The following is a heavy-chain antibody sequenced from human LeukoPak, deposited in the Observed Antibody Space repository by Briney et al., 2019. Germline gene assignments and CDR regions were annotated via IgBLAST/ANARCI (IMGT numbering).Heavy chain of an antibody. CDR1: GFTFSSYG. Sequence: GGSLRLSCAASGFTFSSYGMSWVRQAPGKGLEWVSAISGSGGSTYYADSVKGRFTISRDNSKNTLYLLMNSLRAEDTAVYYCAKPAYCSGGSCYGHYYYYMDVWGKGTTVTISS. V-gene: IGHV3-23*01. CDR2: ISGSGGST. J-gene: IGHJ6*03. D-gene: IGHD2-15*01. CDR3: AKPAYCSGGSCYGHYYYYMDV.